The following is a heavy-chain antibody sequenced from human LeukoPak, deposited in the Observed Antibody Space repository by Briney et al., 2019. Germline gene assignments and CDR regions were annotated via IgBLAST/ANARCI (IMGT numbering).Heavy chain of an antibody. CDR1: AFSTSTSSYC. J-gene: IGHJ3*01. CDR2: IYYSGST. Sequence: SETLSLTCTVSAFSTSTSSYCWGWIRQPPGKGLEWIGSIYYSGSTYDNPSLKSRVTISVDTSKKQFSLKLSSVHAEAIAVNNSARAVHHYDSLGAAFDLWGQGTMVTVSS. D-gene: IGHD3-22*01. V-gene: IGHV4-39*01. CDR3: ARAVHHYDSLGAAFDL.